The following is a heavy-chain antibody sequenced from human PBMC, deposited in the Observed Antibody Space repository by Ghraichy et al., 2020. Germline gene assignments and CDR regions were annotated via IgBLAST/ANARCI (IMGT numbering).Heavy chain of an antibody. D-gene: IGHD2-15*01. V-gene: IGHV3-7*01. CDR3: ARGGLNYFDY. CDR2: IKQDGSEK. Sequence: GGSLRLSCAASGFIFSNYWMSWVRQAPGKGLEWVANIKQDGSEKYYVNSVKGRFTISRDNAKNSLYLQMNSLRAEDTAVYYCARGGLNYFDYWGQGTLVTVSS. CDR1: GFIFSNYW. J-gene: IGHJ4*02.